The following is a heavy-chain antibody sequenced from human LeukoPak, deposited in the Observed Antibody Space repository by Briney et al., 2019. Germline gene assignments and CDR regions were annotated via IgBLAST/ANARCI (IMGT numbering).Heavy chain of an antibody. CDR3: ARPPEGDNSGRPGGDTYFDY. J-gene: IGHJ4*02. V-gene: IGHV1-2*02. Sequence: ASVKVSCKASGYTFTGYYMHWVRQAPGQGLEWMGWINPNSGGTNYAQKFQGRVNMTRDTSISTAYMEMSRLRSDETAVYYCARPPEGDNSGRPGGDTYFDYWGRGTLVTVAS. D-gene: IGHD1-26*01. CDR1: GYTFTGYY. CDR2: INPNSGGT.